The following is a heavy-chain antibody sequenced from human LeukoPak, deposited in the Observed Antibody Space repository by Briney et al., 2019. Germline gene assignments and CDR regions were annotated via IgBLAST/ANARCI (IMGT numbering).Heavy chain of an antibody. Sequence: GGSLRLSCAASGFTLSSYRMNWVRQAPGKGLEWVSYISSSSSTIYYADSVKGRFTISRDNAKNSLYLQMNSLRDEGTAVYYCARDRGTFTVTTDYFDYWGQGTLVTVSS. J-gene: IGHJ4*02. CDR3: ARDRGTFTVTTDYFDY. CDR2: ISSSSSTI. V-gene: IGHV3-48*02. CDR1: GFTLSSYR. D-gene: IGHD4-17*01.